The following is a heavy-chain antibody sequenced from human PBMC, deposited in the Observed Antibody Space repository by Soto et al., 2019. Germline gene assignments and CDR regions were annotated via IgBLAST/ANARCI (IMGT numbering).Heavy chain of an antibody. D-gene: IGHD1-26*01. CDR3: AREGDARWLDS. V-gene: IGHV3-72*01. CDR2: LKDRSQNYAT. J-gene: IGHJ5*01. CDR1: GFSVSGWY. Sequence: EVQLVESGGDLVQPGGSARLSCAASGFSVSGWYMDWVRQAPGKGLEWVARLKDRSQNYATEYDASVKGRFTVSRHPSQNSIFLQMNSLKNEATAVYYCAREGDARWLDSWGQGTLVTVS.